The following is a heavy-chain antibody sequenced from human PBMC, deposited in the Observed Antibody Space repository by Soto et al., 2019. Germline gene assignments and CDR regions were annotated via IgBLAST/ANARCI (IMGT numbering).Heavy chain of an antibody. CDR3: ARDRVAVMFGTPYYSYGTDV. V-gene: IGHV3-30-3*01. J-gene: IGHJ6*02. CDR1: GFTLSTYA. CDR2: ISFDGSNS. D-gene: IGHD3-10*02. Sequence: GGSPRLSCAASGFTLSTYAMHWVRQAPGTGLQWVSTISFDGSNSYYADSVKGRFTISRDNSEHTLSLQMNSLGPDDTAVYYCARDRVAVMFGTPYYSYGTDVSGQGPSLTV.